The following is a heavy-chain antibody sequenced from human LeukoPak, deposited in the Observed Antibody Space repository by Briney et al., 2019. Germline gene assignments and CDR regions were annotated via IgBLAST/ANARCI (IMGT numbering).Heavy chain of an antibody. J-gene: IGHJ5*02. Sequence: SETLSLTCTVSGYSISSGYHWGWIRQPPGKGLEWIGTIYHSGSTYYNPSLKSRVTISVDRSKNQFSLKLSSVTAADTAVYYCARVGLSWAAAGTTWFDPWDQGTMVTVSS. V-gene: IGHV4-38-2*02. D-gene: IGHD6-13*01. CDR3: ARVGLSWAAAGTTWFDP. CDR2: IYHSGST. CDR1: GYSISSGYH.